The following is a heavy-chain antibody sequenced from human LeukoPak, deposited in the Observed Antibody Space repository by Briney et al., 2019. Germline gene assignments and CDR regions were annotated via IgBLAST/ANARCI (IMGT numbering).Heavy chain of an antibody. V-gene: IGHV4-59*01. Sequence: SETLSLTCTVSGGSISSYYWSWIRQPPGKGLEWIGYIYYSGSTNYNPPLKSRVTISVDTSKNQFSLKLSSVTAADTAVYYCARCIRYSSGWYFDYWGQGTLVTVSS. CDR2: IYYSGST. J-gene: IGHJ4*02. CDR1: GGSISSYY. D-gene: IGHD6-19*01. CDR3: ARCIRYSSGWYFDY.